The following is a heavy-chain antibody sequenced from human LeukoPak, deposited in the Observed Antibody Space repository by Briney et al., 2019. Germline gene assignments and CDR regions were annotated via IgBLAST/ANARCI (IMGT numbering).Heavy chain of an antibody. CDR1: GFTFDDSV. Sequence: GRSLRLSCAASGFTFDDSVMSWVRQAPGKGLEWVSGRNGGSTGYADSVKGRFTISRDNAKNSLYLQMSSLRAEDTALYYCARDWFTRLGELSPDRAFDYWGQGTLVTVSS. D-gene: IGHD3-16*02. CDR3: ARDWFTRLGELSPDRAFDY. CDR2: RNGGST. V-gene: IGHV3-20*04. J-gene: IGHJ4*02.